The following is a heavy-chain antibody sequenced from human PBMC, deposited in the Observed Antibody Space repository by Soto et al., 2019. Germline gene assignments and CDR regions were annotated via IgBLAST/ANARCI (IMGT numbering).Heavy chain of an antibody. CDR2: IYPGDSDT. CDR1: GYNFSSYW. J-gene: IGHJ4*01. V-gene: IGHV5-51*01. CDR3: ARPYGGNSPLFDY. Sequence: PGESLKISCQGSGYNFSSYWMGWVRQVPGKGLEWMGNIYPGDSDTRYNPSFQGQVTISIDKSINTAYLQWSSLRASDTAMYYCARPYGGNSPLFDYWGQGTLVTVSS. D-gene: IGHD2-21*02.